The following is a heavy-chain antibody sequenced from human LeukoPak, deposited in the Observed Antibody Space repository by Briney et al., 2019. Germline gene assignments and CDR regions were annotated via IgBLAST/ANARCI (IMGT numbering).Heavy chain of an antibody. CDR3: AYQDV. CDR1: GHTFTAYY. J-gene: IGHJ6*02. CDR2: ISPNRGGT. Sequence: AASVKVSCKASGHTFTAYYIHWVRQAPGQGLEWMGWISPNRGGTTYAQKFQGRVTMTRDTSIITAYMELSRLRSDDTAVYYCAYQDVWGQGTTVTVSS. D-gene: IGHD2-2*01. V-gene: IGHV1-2*02.